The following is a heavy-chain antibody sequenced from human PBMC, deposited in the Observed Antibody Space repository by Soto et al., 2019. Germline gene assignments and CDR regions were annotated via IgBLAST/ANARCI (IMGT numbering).Heavy chain of an antibody. CDR2: IYSGGST. Sequence: EVQLVESGGGLVQPGGSLRLSCAASGFTVSRNYMNWVRQAPGKGLEWVSLIYSGGSTYYADSVKGRFTISRDNSKNTLYLQMNSLRAEDTAVYYCARDIGYCSGGSCYGIDYWGQGTLVPVSS. CDR3: ARDIGYCSGGSCYGIDY. J-gene: IGHJ4*02. CDR1: GFTVSRNY. D-gene: IGHD2-15*01. V-gene: IGHV3-66*01.